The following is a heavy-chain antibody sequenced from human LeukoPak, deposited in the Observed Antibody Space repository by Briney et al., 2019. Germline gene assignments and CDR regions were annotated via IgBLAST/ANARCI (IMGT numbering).Heavy chain of an antibody. V-gene: IGHV4-30-4*01. D-gene: IGHD3-9*01. J-gene: IGHJ2*01. CDR1: GGSISSGDYY. CDR2: IYYSGST. CDR3: ARAGNGILTGYFQNWYFDL. Sequence: PSQTLSLTCTVSGGSISSGDYYWSWIRQPLGKGLEWIGNIYYSGSTYYNPSLKSRVTISVDTSKNQFSLRLSSVTAADTAVYYCARAGNGILTGYFQNWYFDLWGRGTLVTVSS.